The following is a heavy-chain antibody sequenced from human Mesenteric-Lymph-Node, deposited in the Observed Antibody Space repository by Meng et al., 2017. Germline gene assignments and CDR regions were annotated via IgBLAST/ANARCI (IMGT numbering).Heavy chain of an antibody. CDR1: GGSIGSGGYY. J-gene: IGHJ4*02. V-gene: IGHV4-31*03. CDR2: IYYTGSP. Sequence: QEQLREPGPGLLKPSKTPSLTCTVSGGSIGSGGYYWSWIRQHPGKGLEWIGYIYYTGSPVYNPSLKSRVTISVDTSKNQFSLKLISATAADTAVYYCARSPYSGSALPFFDYWGQGSLVTVSS. D-gene: IGHD1-26*01. CDR3: ARSPYSGSALPFFDY.